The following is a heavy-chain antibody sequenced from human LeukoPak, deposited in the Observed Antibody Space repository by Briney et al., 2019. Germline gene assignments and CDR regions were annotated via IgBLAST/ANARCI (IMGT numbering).Heavy chain of an antibody. J-gene: IGHJ6*02. Sequence: PGGSLRLSCAASGFTFSSYWMSWVRQAPGKGLEWVANIKQDGSEKYYVDSVKGRFTISRDNAKNSLYLQMNSLRAEDTAVYYCARDPAFYYGSGSSDGMDVWDQGTTVTVSS. D-gene: IGHD3-10*01. V-gene: IGHV3-7*03. CDR1: GFTFSSYW. CDR3: ARDPAFYYGSGSSDGMDV. CDR2: IKQDGSEK.